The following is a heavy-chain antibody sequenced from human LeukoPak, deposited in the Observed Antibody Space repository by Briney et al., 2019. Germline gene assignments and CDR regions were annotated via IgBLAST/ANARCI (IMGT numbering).Heavy chain of an antibody. J-gene: IGHJ4*02. V-gene: IGHV3-9*03. CDR3: AKARGRSGWGPDY. D-gene: IGHD6-19*01. Sequence: GGSLRLSCAASGFTFDDYAMHWVRQAPGKGLEWVSGISWNSVNIGYADSVKGRFTISRDNAKNSLYLQMNSLRAEDMALSYCAKARGRSGWGPDYWGQGTLVTVSS. CDR2: ISWNSVNI. CDR1: GFTFDDYA.